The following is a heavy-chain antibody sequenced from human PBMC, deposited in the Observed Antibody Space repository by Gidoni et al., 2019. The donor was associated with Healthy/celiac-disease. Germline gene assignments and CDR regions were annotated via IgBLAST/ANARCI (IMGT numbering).Heavy chain of an antibody. J-gene: IGHJ6*02. D-gene: IGHD3-3*02. Sequence: QVQLVQSGAEVKKPGASVKVSCKASGYTFTSYDINWVRQATGQGLEWMGWMNPNSGNTGYAQKFQGRVTMTRNTSISTAYMELSSLRSEDTAVYYCARFGCPFLESYYYYYGMDVWGQGTTVTVSS. V-gene: IGHV1-8*01. CDR1: GYTFTSYD. CDR3: ARFGCPFLESYYYYYGMDV. CDR2: MNPNSGNT.